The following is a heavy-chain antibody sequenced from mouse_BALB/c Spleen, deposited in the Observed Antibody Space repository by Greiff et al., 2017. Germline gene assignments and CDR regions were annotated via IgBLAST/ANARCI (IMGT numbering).Heavy chain of an antibody. V-gene: IGHV14-3*02. D-gene: IGHD4-1*01. J-gene: IGHJ3*01. Sequence: EVKLMESGAELVKPGASVKLSCTASGFNIKDTYMHWVKQRPEQGLEWIGRIDPANGNTKYDPKFQGKATITADTSSNTAYLQLSSLTSEDTAVDYCAREGWDEAWFAYWGQGTLVTVSA. CDR2: IDPANGNT. CDR3: AREGWDEAWFAY. CDR1: GFNIKDTY.